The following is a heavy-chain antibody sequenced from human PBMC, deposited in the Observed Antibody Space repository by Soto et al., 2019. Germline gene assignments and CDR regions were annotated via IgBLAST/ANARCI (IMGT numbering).Heavy chain of an antibody. Sequence: QITLKESGPTLVKPTQTHTLTCTFSGFSLSTTGVDVGWIRQPPGKALEWLALIYWDDDRRYSPSPSLKNRLTITKGTSNNQVVLTMTNMDPVDTATYYCAQGIVAAGIEYFQYWGQGTLVTVSS. V-gene: IGHV2-5*02. D-gene: IGHD6-13*01. CDR2: IYWDDDR. CDR3: AQGIVAAGIEYFQY. CDR1: GFSLSTTGVD. J-gene: IGHJ1*01.